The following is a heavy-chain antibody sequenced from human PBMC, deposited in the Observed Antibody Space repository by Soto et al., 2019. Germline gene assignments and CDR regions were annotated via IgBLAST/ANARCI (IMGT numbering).Heavy chain of an antibody. CDR2: ISGRGDTT. Sequence: GVSLRLSCAASGFTVSSNYMSWVRQAPGKGLEWVSAISGRGDTTYYADSVKGRFIISRDNSKNTLHLQVYSLRAGVTALYYCAKSGRGWYRFDYCGQGTLV. V-gene: IGHV3-23*01. CDR1: GFTVSSNY. D-gene: IGHD6-19*01. CDR3: AKSGRGWYRFDY. J-gene: IGHJ4*02.